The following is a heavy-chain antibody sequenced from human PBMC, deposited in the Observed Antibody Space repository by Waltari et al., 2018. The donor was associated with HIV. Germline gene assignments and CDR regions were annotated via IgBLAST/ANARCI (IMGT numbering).Heavy chain of an antibody. D-gene: IGHD5-12*01. CDR1: GGPFRSYA. J-gene: IGHJ5*02. CDR2: IIPIFGTA. V-gene: IGHV1-69*12. CDR3: ARYSVEMATHWFDP. Sequence: QVQLVQSGAEVKKPGSSVKVSCQASGGPFRSYAISWVRQAPGQGFEWMGGIIPIFGTANYAQKFQGRVTITADESTSTAYMELSSLRSEDTAVYYCARYSVEMATHWFDPWGQGTLVTVSS.